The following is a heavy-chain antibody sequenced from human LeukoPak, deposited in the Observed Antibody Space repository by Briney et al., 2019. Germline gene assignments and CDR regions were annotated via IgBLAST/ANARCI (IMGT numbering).Heavy chain of an antibody. CDR1: GDSISSVGHS. CDR3: ARVNSDCSNEICNVGYYYYMDV. Sequence: SQTLSLTCAVSGDSISSVGHSWSWLRQSPGKGLEWIGNVYYRGTTNYNPSLKNRVTIAVDTSKKQVSLKVTAMTAADTAVYYCARVNSDCSNEICNVGYYYYMDVWGKGTTVTVSS. CDR2: VYYRGTT. V-gene: IGHV4-61*08. J-gene: IGHJ6*03. D-gene: IGHD2-8*01.